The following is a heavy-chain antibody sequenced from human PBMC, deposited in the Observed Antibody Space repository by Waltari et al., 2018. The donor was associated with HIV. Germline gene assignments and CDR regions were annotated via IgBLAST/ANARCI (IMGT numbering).Heavy chain of an antibody. CDR3: ARDRKHDYGDYYYYYYYMDV. CDR2: IYYSGST. D-gene: IGHD4-17*01. V-gene: IGHV4-59*01. CDR1: GGSISSYY. Sequence: QVQLQESGPGLVKPSETLSLTCTVSGGSISSYYWSWIRQPPGKGLEWIGYIYYSGSTNHHPSLKSRVTISVDTSKNQFSLKLSSVTAADTAVYYCARDRKHDYGDYYYYYYYMDVWGKGTTVTVSS. J-gene: IGHJ6*03.